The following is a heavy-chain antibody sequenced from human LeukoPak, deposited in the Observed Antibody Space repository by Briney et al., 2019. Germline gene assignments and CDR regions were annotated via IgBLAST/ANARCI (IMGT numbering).Heavy chain of an antibody. CDR2: ISGSGGST. V-gene: IGHV3-23*01. D-gene: IGHD3-9*01. CDR1: GFTFSSYS. CDR3: AKVKLETTGYSGLDY. Sequence: GGSLRLSCAASGFTFSSYSMNWVRQAPGKGLEWVSGISGSGGSTYYADSVKGRFTISRDNSKNTLYLQMNSLRAEDTAVYYCAKVKLETTGYSGLDYWGQGTLVTVSS. J-gene: IGHJ4*02.